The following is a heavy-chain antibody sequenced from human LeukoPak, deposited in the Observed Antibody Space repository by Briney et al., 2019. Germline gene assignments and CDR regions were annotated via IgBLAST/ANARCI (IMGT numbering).Heavy chain of an antibody. D-gene: IGHD3-10*01. J-gene: IGHJ4*02. V-gene: IGHV3-30*18. CDR3: AKAYYGSGSYPIFDY. CDR1: GFTFSSYG. Sequence: GGSLRLYCAASGFTFSSYGMHWVRQAPGKGLEWVAVISYDGSNKYYADSVKGRFTISRDNSKNTLYLQMNSLRAEDTAVYYCAKAYYGSGSYPIFDYWGQGTLVTVPS. CDR2: ISYDGSNK.